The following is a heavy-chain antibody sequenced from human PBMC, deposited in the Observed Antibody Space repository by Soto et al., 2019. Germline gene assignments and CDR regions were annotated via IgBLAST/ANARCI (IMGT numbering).Heavy chain of an antibody. V-gene: IGHV3-21*01. D-gene: IGHD6-6*01. J-gene: IGHJ4*02. CDR2: ISGSNNYI. CDR3: ARELSSSSGSFAY. Sequence: GGSLRLSCAAAGFTFSAFGMHWVRQAPGKGLEWVSYISGSNNYIYYADSVKGRFTISRDNAKNSLFLQMNSLRTEDMAIYYCARELSSSSGSFAYWGPGTLVTVS. CDR1: GFTFSAFG.